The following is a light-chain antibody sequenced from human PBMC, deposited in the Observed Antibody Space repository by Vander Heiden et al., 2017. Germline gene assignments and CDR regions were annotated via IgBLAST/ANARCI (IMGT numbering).Light chain of an antibody. J-gene: IGKJ1*01. V-gene: IGKV3-11*01. Sequence: EIVLTQSPATLSLSPGEGATLSCRASQSVTTQLAWYQQKPGQPPRLLIYDASNRATGIPARFSGSGSGTDFILTISSLEPEDFAVYYCQQRDSWPRTFGQGTKVEIK. CDR2: DAS. CDR1: QSVTTQ. CDR3: QQRDSWPRT.